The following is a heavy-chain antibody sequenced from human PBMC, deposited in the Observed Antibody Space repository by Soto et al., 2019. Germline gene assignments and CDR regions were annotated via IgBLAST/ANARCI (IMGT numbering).Heavy chain of an antibody. CDR2: IYPGDSDT. CDR1: VGRVTRYW. V-gene: IGHV5-51*07. CDR3: EGGDVGSSWLLDF. D-gene: IGHD6-13*01. J-gene: IGHJ4*02. Sequence: VTSSGERCVGRVTRYWSWPYHQKPGKGLERMGIIYPGDSDTRYSPSFQGQVTISADKSISTAYLQWSSLKASDTAMYYCEGGDVGSSWLLDFWGQGTLVPVSS.